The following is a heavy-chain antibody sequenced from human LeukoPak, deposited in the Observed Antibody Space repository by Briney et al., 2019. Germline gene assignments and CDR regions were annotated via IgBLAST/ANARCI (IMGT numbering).Heavy chain of an antibody. V-gene: IGHV1-69*13. J-gene: IGHJ5*02. CDR3: ARAGITIFGVVIKSCNWFDP. D-gene: IGHD3-3*01. CDR2: IIPIFGTA. CDR1: GGTVSSYA. Sequence: GASVKVSCKASGGTVSSYAISWVRQAPGQGLEWMGGIIPIFGTANYAQKVQGRGTITADESTSTAHMELCSLRSEDTAVYYCARAGITIFGVVIKSCNWFDPWSQGTLVTVSS.